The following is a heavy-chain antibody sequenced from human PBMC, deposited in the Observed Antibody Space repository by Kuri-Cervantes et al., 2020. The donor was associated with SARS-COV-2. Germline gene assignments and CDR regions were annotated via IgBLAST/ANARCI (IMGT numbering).Heavy chain of an antibody. CDR2: ISSSSSYI. CDR3: ARRSSGWYVSFDY. Sequence: GSLRLSCAASGFTFSSYSMNWVRQAPGKGLEWVSSISSSSSYIYYADSVKGRFTISRDNAKNSLYLQMNSLRAEDTAVYYCARRSSGWYVSFDYWGQGTLVTVSS. V-gene: IGHV3-21*01. CDR1: GFTFSSYS. D-gene: IGHD6-19*01. J-gene: IGHJ4*02.